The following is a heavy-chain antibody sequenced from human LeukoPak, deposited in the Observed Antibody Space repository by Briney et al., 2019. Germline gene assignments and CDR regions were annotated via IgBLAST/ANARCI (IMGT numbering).Heavy chain of an antibody. V-gene: IGHV3-33*01. CDR2: FWSDGTKK. J-gene: IGHJ5*01. Sequence: GGSLRLSCEASGFIFSSFGMHWVRQAPGKGLEWVAVFWSDGTKKYYADSVKGRFTISRDNSKNTLYLQMSSLRAEDTAIYYCARDIDTSSHYSRFDPWGQGTLVTVSS. D-gene: IGHD3-22*01. CDR3: ARDIDTSSHYSRFDP. CDR1: GFIFSSFG.